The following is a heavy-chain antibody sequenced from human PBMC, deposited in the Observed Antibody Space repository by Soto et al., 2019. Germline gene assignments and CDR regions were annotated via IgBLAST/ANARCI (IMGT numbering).Heavy chain of an antibody. V-gene: IGHV4-31*03. CDR3: ARIEMASIK. J-gene: IGHJ4*02. Sequence: SETLSLTTTLSGGSLRHFGQFWTWIRQRPGSGLEWIGYTLHTGVTYYSPSLQSRISIDVDTSQNQFSLDLRSVTAADTAMYYCARIEMASIKWGRGTLVTVSS. CDR2: TLHTGVT. CDR1: GGSLRHFGQF.